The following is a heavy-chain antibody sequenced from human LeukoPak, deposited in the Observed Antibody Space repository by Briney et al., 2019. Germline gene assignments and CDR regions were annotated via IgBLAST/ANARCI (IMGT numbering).Heavy chain of an antibody. CDR3: ARDYGGYLGLSWNYYYYGMDV. Sequence: GGSLRLSCAASGFTFSSYSMNWARQAPGKGLEWVSSISRSSSYIYYADSVKGRFTISRDNAKNSLYLQMNSLRAEDTAMYYCARDYGGYLGLSWNYYYYGMDVWGQGTTVTVSS. D-gene: IGHD4-17*01. CDR1: GFTFSSYS. J-gene: IGHJ6*02. CDR2: ISRSSSYI. V-gene: IGHV3-21*01.